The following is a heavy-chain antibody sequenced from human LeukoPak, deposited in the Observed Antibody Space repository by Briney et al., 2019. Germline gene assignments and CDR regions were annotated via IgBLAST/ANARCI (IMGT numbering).Heavy chain of an antibody. V-gene: IGHV3-21*01. D-gene: IGHD3-9*01. J-gene: IGHJ4*02. Sequence: PGGSLRLSCAASGFTFSSYSMNWVRQAPGKGLEWVSSISSSSSYIYYADSVKGRFTNSRDNAKNSLYLQMNSLRAEDTAVYYCARDYDAGSGWFEGGYDFLTGYPSGLFPDYWGQGTLVTVSS. CDR2: ISSSSSYI. CDR3: ARDYDAGSGWFEGGYDFLTGYPSGLFPDY. CDR1: GFTFSSYS.